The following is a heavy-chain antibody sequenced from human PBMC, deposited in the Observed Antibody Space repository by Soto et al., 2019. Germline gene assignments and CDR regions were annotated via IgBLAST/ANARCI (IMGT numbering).Heavy chain of an antibody. J-gene: IGHJ6*02. V-gene: IGHV3-33*01. CDR1: GFTFSSYG. CDR3: ARENRGYDYYYYSGMDV. Sequence: QVQLVESGGGVVQPGRSLRLSCAASGFTFSSYGMHWVRQAPGKGLEWVAVIWYDGSNKYYADSVKGRFTISRDNSKNTLYLQMNRLRAEDTAVYYCARENRGYDYYYYSGMDVWGQGTTVTVSS. CDR2: IWYDGSNK. D-gene: IGHD5-12*01.